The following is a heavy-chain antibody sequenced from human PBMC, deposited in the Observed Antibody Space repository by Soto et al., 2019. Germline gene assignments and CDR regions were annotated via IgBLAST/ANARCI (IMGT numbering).Heavy chain of an antibody. J-gene: IGHJ6*02. Sequence: GSVKVSWNASGYTFSSHDVSWMSQTTGQGEELRGWTNPNSGNTGYAQKFQGRVTMTRNTSISTAYMELSRLRSEDTAVYYCARGGCISTSCHLYYYHGRDVWGQGTTVTVSS. CDR3: ARGGCISTSCHLYYYHGRDV. CDR2: TNPNSGNT. CDR1: GYTFSSHD. V-gene: IGHV1-8*01. D-gene: IGHD2-2*01.